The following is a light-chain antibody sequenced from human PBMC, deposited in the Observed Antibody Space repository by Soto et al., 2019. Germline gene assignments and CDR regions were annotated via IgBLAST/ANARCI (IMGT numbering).Light chain of an antibody. CDR1: QSLVYSYGKTY. CDR2: KVS. CDR3: MQGTPWPLT. Sequence: DVVMAQSPLSLPVTLGQPAPISCRSSQSLVYSYGKTYWNGFQQRPDQSPRRLIYKVSNRGSGVPDRLSGSGSGTHFTMKISRVGAEDVEVYYCMQGTPWPLTFGGGTKVEIK. V-gene: IGKV2-30*01. J-gene: IGKJ4*01.